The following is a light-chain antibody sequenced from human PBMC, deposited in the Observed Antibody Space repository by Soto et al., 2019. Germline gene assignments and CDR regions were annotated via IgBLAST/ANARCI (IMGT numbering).Light chain of an antibody. J-gene: IGKJ1*01. Sequence: DIQMTQSPSTLSASVGDRVTITCRAGQSISSWLAWYQQKPGKAPKLLIYKASSLESGVPSRFSGSGSGTEVTLTISSLQPDDFATYYCQQYNSSPWTFGQGTKVEIK. CDR1: QSISSW. CDR3: QQYNSSPWT. CDR2: KAS. V-gene: IGKV1-5*03.